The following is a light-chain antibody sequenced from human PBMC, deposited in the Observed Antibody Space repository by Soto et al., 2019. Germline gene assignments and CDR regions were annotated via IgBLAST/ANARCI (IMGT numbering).Light chain of an antibody. CDR1: QSVSSS. CDR2: DAS. J-gene: IGKJ1*01. CDR3: QQRSNWPPT. V-gene: IGKV3-11*01. Sequence: EIVLTQSPATLSLSPGERATLSCRASQSVSSSLAWYQQKPGQAPRLLMYDASNRATGIPARFSGSGSGTDFTLTISSIEPEDFALYYCQQRSNWPPTFGQGTKVEIK.